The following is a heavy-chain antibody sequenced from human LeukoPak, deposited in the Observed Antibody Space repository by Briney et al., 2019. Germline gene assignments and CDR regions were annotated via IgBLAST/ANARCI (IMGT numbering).Heavy chain of an antibody. CDR2: IYTSGST. V-gene: IGHV4-61*02. J-gene: IGHJ3*02. Sequence: SETLSLTCTVSGGPISSGSYYWSWIRQPAGKGLEWIGRIYTSGSTNYNPSLKSRVTISVDTSKNQFSLKLSSVTAADTAVYYCARSGGPNDAFDIWGQGTMVTVSS. D-gene: IGHD3-16*01. CDR1: GGPISSGSYY. CDR3: ARSGGPNDAFDI.